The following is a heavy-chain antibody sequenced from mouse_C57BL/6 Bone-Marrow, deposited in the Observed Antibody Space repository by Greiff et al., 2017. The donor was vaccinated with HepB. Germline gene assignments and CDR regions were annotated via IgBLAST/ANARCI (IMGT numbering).Heavy chain of an antibody. CDR1: GYTFTSYW. CDR3: VGGGDDGYYGDY. J-gene: IGHJ2*01. CDR2: IDPSDSYT. V-gene: IGHV1-50*01. D-gene: IGHD2-3*01. Sequence: QVQLQQPGAELVKPGASVKLSCKASGYTFTSYWMQWVKQRPGQGLEWIGEIDPSDSYTNYNQKFKGKATLTVDTSSSTAYMQLSSLTSEDSAVYYCVGGGDDGYYGDYWGQGTTLTVSS.